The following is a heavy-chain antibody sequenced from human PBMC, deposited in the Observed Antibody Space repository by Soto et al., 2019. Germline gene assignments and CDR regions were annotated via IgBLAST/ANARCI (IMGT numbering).Heavy chain of an antibody. CDR3: ARGGYSYGKGFYYYYGMDV. CDR1: GGSFSGYY. V-gene: IGHV4-34*01. Sequence: SETLSLTCAVYGGSFSGYYWSWIRQPPGKGLEWIGEINHSGSTNYNPSLKSRVTISVDTSKNQFSLKLSSVTAADTAVYYCARGGYSYGKGFYYYYGMDVWGQGTTVTVSS. D-gene: IGHD5-18*01. J-gene: IGHJ6*02. CDR2: INHSGST.